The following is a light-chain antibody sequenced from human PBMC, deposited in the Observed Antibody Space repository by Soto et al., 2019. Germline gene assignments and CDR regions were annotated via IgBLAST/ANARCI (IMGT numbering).Light chain of an antibody. CDR3: SSYAGSNNVV. CDR1: SSDVGGYNY. CDR2: EVS. V-gene: IGLV2-8*01. Sequence: QSALTQPPSASGSPGQSVTISCTGTSSDVGGYNYVSWYQQHPGKAPKLMIYEVSKWPSGVPDRFSGSKSGNTASLTVSGLQAEYEADYYCSSYAGSNNVVFGGGTKVNVL. J-gene: IGLJ2*01.